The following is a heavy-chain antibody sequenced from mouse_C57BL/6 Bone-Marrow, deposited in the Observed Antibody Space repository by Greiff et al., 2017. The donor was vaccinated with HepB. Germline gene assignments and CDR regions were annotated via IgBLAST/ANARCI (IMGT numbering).Heavy chain of an antibody. CDR2: IYWDDDK. V-gene: IGHV8-12*01. D-gene: IGHD1-1*01. J-gene: IGHJ1*03. CDR1: GFSLSTSGMG. CDR3: ARRVAFITTVVDWYFDV. Sequence: QVQLKESGPGILQSSQTLSLTCSFSGFSLSTSGMGVSWIRQPSGKGLEWLAHIYWDDDKRYNPSLKSRLTISKDTSRNQVFLKITSVDTADTATYYCARRVAFITTVVDWYFDVWGTGTTVTVSS.